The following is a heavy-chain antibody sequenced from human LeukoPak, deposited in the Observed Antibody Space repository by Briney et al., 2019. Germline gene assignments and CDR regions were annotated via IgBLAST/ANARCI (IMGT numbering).Heavy chain of an antibody. CDR3: ARAWNTAMGFYYYYGMDV. J-gene: IGHJ6*01. Sequence: GASVKVSCKASGYTFTSYDISWVRQAPGQGLEWMGWISAYNGNTNYAQKPQGRVTMTTDTSTSTAYMELRSLRSDDTAVYYCARAWNTAMGFYYYYGMDVWGQGTTVTVSS. V-gene: IGHV1-18*01. D-gene: IGHD5-18*01. CDR1: GYTFTSYD. CDR2: ISAYNGNT.